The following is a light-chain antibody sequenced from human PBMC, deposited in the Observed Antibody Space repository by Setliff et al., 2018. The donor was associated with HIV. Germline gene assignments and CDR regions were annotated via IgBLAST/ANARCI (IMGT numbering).Light chain of an antibody. Sequence: QSALAQPASVSGSPGQSVTISCTGASSDVGRYNFVSWYQQHPGKAPKLMIYDVDNRPAGVSNRFSGSKSGNTASLAISGLQAEDEADYYCCSYTSRNTDVFGTGTKVTVL. J-gene: IGLJ1*01. CDR2: DVD. CDR1: SSDVGRYNF. CDR3: CSYTSRNTDV. V-gene: IGLV2-14*03.